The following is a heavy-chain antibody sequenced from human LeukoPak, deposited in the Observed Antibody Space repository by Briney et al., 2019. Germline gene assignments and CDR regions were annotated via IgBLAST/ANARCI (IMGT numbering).Heavy chain of an antibody. J-gene: IGHJ6*03. D-gene: IGHD6-13*01. CDR1: GFTFSSYW. V-gene: IGHV3-74*01. CDR2: INSDGSST. CDR3: AREGTGYSSSWYVIRPYYYYMDV. Sequence: GGSLRLSCAASGFTFSSYWMHWVRQGPGKGLVWVSRINSDGSSTGYADSVKGRFTISRDNAKNSLYLQMNSLRAEDTAVYYCAREGTGYSSSWYVIRPYYYYMDVWGKGTTVTVSS.